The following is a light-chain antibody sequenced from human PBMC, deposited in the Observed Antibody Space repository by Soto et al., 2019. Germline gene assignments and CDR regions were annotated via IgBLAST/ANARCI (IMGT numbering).Light chain of an antibody. CDR1: QDINNY. CDR2: AAS. CDR3: QKYNSAPQT. J-gene: IGKJ1*01. Sequence: DIQMTQSPSSLSASVGDRVTITCWASQDINNYLAWYQQKPGKVPKLLIYAASTLQSGVPSRFSGSGSGTNFTLTISSLQPEDVATYYCQKYNSAPQTFGQGTKVEIK. V-gene: IGKV1-27*01.